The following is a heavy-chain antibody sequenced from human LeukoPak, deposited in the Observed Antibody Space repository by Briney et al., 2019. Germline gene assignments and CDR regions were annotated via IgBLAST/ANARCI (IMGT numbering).Heavy chain of an antibody. V-gene: IGHV1-18*01. J-gene: IGHJ3*02. D-gene: IGHD2-21*01. Sequence: GASVKVSCKASGYTFTSYGISWVRQAPGQGLEWMGWISAYNGNTNYAQKLQGRVTMTTDTSTSTAYMELRSLRSDDTAVYYCARTKFLWLVGAFDIWAKGQWSPSLQ. CDR3: ARTKFLWLVGAFDI. CDR2: ISAYNGNT. CDR1: GYTFTSYG.